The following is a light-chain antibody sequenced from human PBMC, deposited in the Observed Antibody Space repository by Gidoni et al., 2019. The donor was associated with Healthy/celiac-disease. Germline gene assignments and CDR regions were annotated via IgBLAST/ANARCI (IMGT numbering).Light chain of an antibody. CDR1: QSVSSSY. CDR3: QQYGSSPYT. V-gene: IGKV3-20*01. CDR2: GAS. J-gene: IGKJ2*01. Sequence: EIELTQSPGTLSLSPVARATPPGRASQSVSSSYLAWYQQKPGQAPRLLIYGASSMATGIPDRFSGSGSGTDFTFTISRLEPEDFAVYYCQQYGSSPYTFGQGTKLEIK.